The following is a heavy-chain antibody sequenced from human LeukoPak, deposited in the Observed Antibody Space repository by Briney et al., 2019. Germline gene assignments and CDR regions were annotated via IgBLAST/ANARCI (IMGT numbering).Heavy chain of an antibody. CDR1: GGSISSYY. J-gene: IGHJ4*02. CDR2: IYYSGST. Sequence: SETLSLTCTVSGGSISSYYWSWIRQPPGQGLEWIGYIYYSGSTNYNPSLKSRVTISVDTSKNQFSLKLSSVTAADTAVYYCAGSGYSYGPPGFDYWGQGTLVTVSS. V-gene: IGHV4-59*01. D-gene: IGHD5-18*01. CDR3: AGSGYSYGPPGFDY.